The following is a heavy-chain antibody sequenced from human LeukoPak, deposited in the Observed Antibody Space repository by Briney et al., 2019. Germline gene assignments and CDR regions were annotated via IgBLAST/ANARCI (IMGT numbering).Heavy chain of an antibody. CDR2: INWDGGST. V-gene: IGHV3-20*04. Sequence: GGSLRLSCAASGFTFDDYAMMWVRQVPGKGRAWVSGINWDGGSTDYADSVKGRFTISRDNAKNSLYLQMNSLRDEDTALYYCVRGVEAAVFYDMDVWGKGTTVIVSS. J-gene: IGHJ6*03. CDR1: GFTFDDYA. D-gene: IGHD6-25*01. CDR3: VRGVEAAVFYDMDV.